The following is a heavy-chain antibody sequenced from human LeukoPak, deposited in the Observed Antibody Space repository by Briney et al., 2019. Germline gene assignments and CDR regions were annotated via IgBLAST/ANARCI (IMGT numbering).Heavy chain of an antibody. V-gene: IGHV3-30-3*01. J-gene: IGHJ5*01. D-gene: IGHD6-19*01. Sequence: GGSLRLSCAASGFTFSTYPMHWFRQAPGREPEWVALISNDGGQKFYGDSAKGRFTVSRDNSKNTLYLQMNSLMHDDTAVYYCAREWRQWMALGWFDPWGQGTLVTVSS. CDR1: GFTFSTYP. CDR3: AREWRQWMALGWFDP. CDR2: ISNDGGQK.